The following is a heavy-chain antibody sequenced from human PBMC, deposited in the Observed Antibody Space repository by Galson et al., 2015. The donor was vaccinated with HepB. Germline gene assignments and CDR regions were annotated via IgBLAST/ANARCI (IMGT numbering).Heavy chain of an antibody. CDR3: ARVAGTIYSSGMDV. D-gene: IGHD2-15*01. CDR2: TYYRAKWYN. J-gene: IGHJ6*02. CDR1: GDSVSSNSAA. V-gene: IGHV6-1*01. Sequence: SAIFGDSVSSNSAAWYWIRQSPSRGLEWLGRTYYRAKWYNDYAVSVRGRITINPDTSKTQFSLHLNFVTPEDTAVYYCARVAGTIYSSGMDVWGQGTTVTVSS.